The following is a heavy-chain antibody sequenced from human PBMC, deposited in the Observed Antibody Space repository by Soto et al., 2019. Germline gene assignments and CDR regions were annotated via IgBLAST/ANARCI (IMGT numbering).Heavy chain of an antibody. CDR3: ARMYYDYVWGSYRAYDAFDI. CDR1: GFSLSTSGMR. CDR2: IDWDDDK. Sequence: SGPTLVNPTQTLTLTCTFSGFSLSTSGMRVSWIRQPPGKALERLARIDWDDDKFYSTSLKTRLTISKDTSKNQVVLTMTNMDPVDTATYYCARMYYDYVWGSYRAYDAFDIWGQGTMVTVSS. V-gene: IGHV2-70*04. J-gene: IGHJ3*02. D-gene: IGHD3-16*02.